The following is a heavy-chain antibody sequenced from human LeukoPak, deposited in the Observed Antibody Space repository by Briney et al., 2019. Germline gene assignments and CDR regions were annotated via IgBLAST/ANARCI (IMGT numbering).Heavy chain of an antibody. CDR2: INPNSGGT. V-gene: IGHV1-2*02. D-gene: IGHD2-21*02. J-gene: IGHJ4*02. CDR3: AREPPAYCGGDCYVLGY. Sequence: ASVKVSCKASGYSFTGLYIHWLRQAPGQGPEWMGWINPNSGGTRYAQKFGGRVTMTRDTSITTVYMELSRLTSDDTAVYYCAREPPAYCGGDCYVLGYWGQGTLVTVSS. CDR1: GYSFTGLY.